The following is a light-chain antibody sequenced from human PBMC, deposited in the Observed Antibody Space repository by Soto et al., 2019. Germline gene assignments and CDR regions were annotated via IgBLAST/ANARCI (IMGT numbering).Light chain of an antibody. Sequence: IQMTQSPSSLSASVGDRVTITCRASRYIRSDLSWYQQRPGQAPKVLIYTASSLQSGVPSRFSGSGSGTDFTLTISSLQPEDCATYYCLQDYNYPWTLGQGTKVDIK. CDR2: TAS. V-gene: IGKV1-6*01. CDR1: RYIRSD. CDR3: LQDYNYPWT. J-gene: IGKJ1*01.